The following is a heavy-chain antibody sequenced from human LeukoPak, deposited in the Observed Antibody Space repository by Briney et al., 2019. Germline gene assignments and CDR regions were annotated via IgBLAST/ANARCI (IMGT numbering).Heavy chain of an antibody. D-gene: IGHD3-22*01. CDR3: ARILYYDSSGPPDY. CDR1: GYTFTTYG. V-gene: IGHV1-18*01. Sequence: ASVKDSCKASGYTFTTYGISWVRQAPGQGLEWMGWISAYNGDTNYAQRLQGRVTMTTDTSTSTAYMELRSLRSDGTAVYFCARILYYDSSGPPDYWGQGTLVTVSS. J-gene: IGHJ4*02. CDR2: ISAYNGDT.